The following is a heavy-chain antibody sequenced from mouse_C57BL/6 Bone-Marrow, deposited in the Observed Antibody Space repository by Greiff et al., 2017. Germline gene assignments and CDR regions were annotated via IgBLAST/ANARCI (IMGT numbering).Heavy chain of an antibody. CDR2: ISDGGSYT. CDR1: GFTFSSYA. Sequence: EVHLVESGGGLVKPGGSLKLSCAASGFTFSSYAMSWVRQTPEKRLEWVATISDGGSYTYYPDNVKGRFTISRDNAKNNLYRQMSHLKSEDTAMYYCARDGYPMDYWGQGTSVTVSS. J-gene: IGHJ4*01. D-gene: IGHD1-2*01. CDR3: ARDGYPMDY. V-gene: IGHV5-4*01.